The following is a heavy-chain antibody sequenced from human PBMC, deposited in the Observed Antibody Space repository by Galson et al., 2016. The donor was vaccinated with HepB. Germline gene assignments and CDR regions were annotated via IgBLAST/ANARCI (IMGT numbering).Heavy chain of an antibody. J-gene: IGHJ4*02. CDR3: ARADCSCGSCYYFDY. Sequence: ETLSLTCTVSDGSVSSGSYYWSWIRQPPGKGLEWIGYIYYSGSTNYNPSLKSRVTISLYTSKNQFSLKLSSVTAADTAFFYCARADCSCGSCYYFDYWGQGTVVTVSA. CDR2: IYYSGST. CDR1: DGSVSSGSYY. V-gene: IGHV4-61*01. D-gene: IGHD2-15*01.